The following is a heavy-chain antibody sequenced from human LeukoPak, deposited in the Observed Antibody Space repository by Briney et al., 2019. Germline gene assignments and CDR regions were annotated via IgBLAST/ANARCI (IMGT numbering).Heavy chain of an antibody. CDR1: GFTFSSYS. J-gene: IGHJ4*02. V-gene: IGHV3-21*01. CDR3: ARDHIAEAGTSDY. D-gene: IGHD6-13*01. Sequence: GGSLRLSCAASGFTFSSYSMNWVRQAPGKGLEWVSSISSSSSYIYYADSVKGRFTISRDNAKNSLYLQMNSLRAEDTAVYYCARDHIAEAGTSDYWGQGTLVTVSS. CDR2: ISSSSSYI.